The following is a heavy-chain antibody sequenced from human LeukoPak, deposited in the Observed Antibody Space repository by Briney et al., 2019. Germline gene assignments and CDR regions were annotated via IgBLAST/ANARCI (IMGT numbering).Heavy chain of an antibody. CDR3: ARDIPSSGWS. CDR1: GYTFTGYY. D-gene: IGHD6-19*01. Sequence: ASVKVSCKASGYTFTGYYMHWVRQAPGQGLEWMGRINPNNGGANSAKKFQGRVTMTRDTSISTAYMELSSLRSDDTAVYYCARDIPSSGWSWGQGTLVTVSS. V-gene: IGHV1-2*06. J-gene: IGHJ4*02. CDR2: INPNNGGA.